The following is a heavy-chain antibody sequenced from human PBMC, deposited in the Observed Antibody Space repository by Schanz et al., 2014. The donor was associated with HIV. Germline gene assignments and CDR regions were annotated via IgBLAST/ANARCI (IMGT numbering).Heavy chain of an antibody. J-gene: IGHJ4*02. V-gene: IGHV3-23*01. D-gene: IGHD3-10*01. Sequence: EVQLLESGGGLVQPGGSLRLSCAASGFTFSTYAMSWVRQAPGKGLEWVSGISGSGISTYYADSVKGRFTISRDNSKNTLYLQMNRLRAEDTAVYYCAKGQRGMVRGDIDYWGQGTLVTVSS. CDR3: AKGQRGMVRGDIDY. CDR2: ISGSGIST. CDR1: GFTFSTYA.